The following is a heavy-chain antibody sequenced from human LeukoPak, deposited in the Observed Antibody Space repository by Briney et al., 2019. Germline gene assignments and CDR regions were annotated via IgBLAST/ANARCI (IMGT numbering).Heavy chain of an antibody. CDR1: GFTFSSYA. J-gene: IGHJ6*02. CDR2: ISGSGGST. D-gene: IGHD3-9*01. V-gene: IGHV3-23*01. CDR3: AEGDYYDILNPIYYYYGMDV. Sequence: GGSLRLSCAASGFTFSSYAMSWVRQAPGKGLEWVSAISGSGGSTYYADSVKGRFTISRDNSKNTLYLQMNSLRAEDTAVYYCAEGDYYDILNPIYYYYGMDVWGQGTTVTVSS.